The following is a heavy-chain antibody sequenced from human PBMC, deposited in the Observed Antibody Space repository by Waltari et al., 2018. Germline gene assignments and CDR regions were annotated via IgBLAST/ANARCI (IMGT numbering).Heavy chain of an antibody. J-gene: IGHJ4*02. V-gene: IGHV3-30-3*01. Sequence: QVQLVESGGGVVQPGRSLRLSCAAYGFTLSSYAMHRVRQAPGKGLEWVAVIAYDGSNKYSADSLKGRFTISRDNSKNTLYLQMNSLRAEDTAVYYCARGMYQLPTRGGSDYWGQGTLVTVSS. CDR3: ARGMYQLPTRGGSDY. D-gene: IGHD2-2*01. CDR2: IAYDGSNK. CDR1: GFTLSSYA.